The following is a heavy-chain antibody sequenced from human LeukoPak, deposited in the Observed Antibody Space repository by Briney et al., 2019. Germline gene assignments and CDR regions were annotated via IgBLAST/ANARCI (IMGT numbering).Heavy chain of an antibody. V-gene: IGHV3-30-3*01. J-gene: IGHJ3*02. CDR1: GFTFSSYA. CDR2: ISYDGSNK. CDR3: ARADRLYYYDSSGYSRQI. D-gene: IGHD3-22*01. Sequence: GGSLRLSCAASGFTFSSYAMHWVRQAPGKGLEWVAVISYDGSNKYYADSVKGRFTISRDNAKNTLYLQMNSLRAEDTAVYYCARADRLYYYDSSGYSRQIWGQGTMVTVSS.